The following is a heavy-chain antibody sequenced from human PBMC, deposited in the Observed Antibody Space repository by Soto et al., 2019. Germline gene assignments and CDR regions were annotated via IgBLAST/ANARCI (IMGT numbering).Heavy chain of an antibody. D-gene: IGHD2-2*01. Sequence: QVQLVQSGAEVKKPGSSVKVSCKASGGTFSSYAISWVRQAPGQGLEWMGGIIPISGTANYAQKFQGRVTITADESTSTAYMELSSLRSEDTAVYYCARAHGSSTSLEIYYYYYYGMEVWGQGTTVTVSS. J-gene: IGHJ6*02. CDR2: IIPISGTA. CDR1: GGTFSSYA. CDR3: ARAHGSSTSLEIYYYYYYGMEV. V-gene: IGHV1-69*01.